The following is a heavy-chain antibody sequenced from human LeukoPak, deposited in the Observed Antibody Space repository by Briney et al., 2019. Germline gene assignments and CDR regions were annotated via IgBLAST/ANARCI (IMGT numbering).Heavy chain of an antibody. D-gene: IGHD3-10*01. Sequence: PGGSLRLSCAASGFTFSSYAMSWVRQAPGKGLEWVSALSGRGDTTYYADSVKGRFTISRDNSKNTLFLQMNSLRVEDTAIYYCAGGGSGSPFDFWGQGTLVTVSS. J-gene: IGHJ4*02. CDR2: LSGRGDTT. CDR3: AGGGSGSPFDF. V-gene: IGHV3-23*01. CDR1: GFTFSSYA.